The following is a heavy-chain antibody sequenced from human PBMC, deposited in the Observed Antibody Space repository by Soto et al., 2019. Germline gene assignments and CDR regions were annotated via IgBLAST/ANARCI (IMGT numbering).Heavy chain of an antibody. CDR2: ISYDGSNK. Sequence: GGSLRLSCAASEFTFSSYAMHWVRQAPGKGLEWVAVISYDGSNKYYADSVKGRFTISRDNSKNTLYLQMNSLRAEDTAVYYCARAEGCSSTSCYGRYGMDVWGQGTTVTV. CDR3: ARAEGCSSTSCYGRYGMDV. CDR1: EFTFSSYA. J-gene: IGHJ6*02. V-gene: IGHV3-30-3*01. D-gene: IGHD2-2*01.